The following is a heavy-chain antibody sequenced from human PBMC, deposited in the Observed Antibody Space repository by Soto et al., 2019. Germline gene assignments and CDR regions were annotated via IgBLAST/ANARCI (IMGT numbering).Heavy chain of an antibody. D-gene: IGHD3-10*01. CDR3: ERQLLYGSGLDY. CDR1: GYSVNIAGYS. CDR2: IYHNGRP. J-gene: IGHJ4*02. Sequence: TSETLSLTFNVSGYSVNIAGYSWSWIRQPPGKGLEWIGYIYHNGRPYYNPSLKSRVNISADRSKNQFSLKLSSVTAADTAVYYCERQLLYGSGLDYWGQGTLVTV. V-gene: IGHV4-30-2*01.